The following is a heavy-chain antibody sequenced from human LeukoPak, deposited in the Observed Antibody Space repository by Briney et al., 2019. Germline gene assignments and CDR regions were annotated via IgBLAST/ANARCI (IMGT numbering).Heavy chain of an antibody. CDR1: GYTFTSYG. CDR3: VAWEEGIAVADHMTRLFQH. CDR2: INPSGGST. D-gene: IGHD6-19*01. J-gene: IGHJ1*01. V-gene: IGHV1-46*01. Sequence: ASVKVSCKASGYTFTSYGISWLRQAPGQGLEWMGIINPSGGSTSYAQKFQGRDTMTRDTSTSTVYMELSSLRSEDTAVYYCVAWEEGIAVADHMTRLFQHWGQGTLVTVSS.